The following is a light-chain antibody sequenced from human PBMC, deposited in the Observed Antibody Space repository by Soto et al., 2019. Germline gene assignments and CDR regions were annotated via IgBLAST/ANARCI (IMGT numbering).Light chain of an antibody. Sequence: QSALTQPASVSGSPGQSITISCTGTSSDVGAYNYVSWYQHHPGKAPKLMIYEVSNRPSGVSNRFSGSKSGNTASLTISGLQAEAEADYYCNSYTTSSTRVFGGGTQLTVL. CDR1: SSDVGAYNY. CDR3: NSYTTSSTRV. J-gene: IGLJ3*02. V-gene: IGLV2-14*01. CDR2: EVS.